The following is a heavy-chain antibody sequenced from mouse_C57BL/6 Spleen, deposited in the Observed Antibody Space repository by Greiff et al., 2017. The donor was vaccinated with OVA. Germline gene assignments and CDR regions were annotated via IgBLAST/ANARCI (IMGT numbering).Heavy chain of an antibody. D-gene: IGHD1-1*01. J-gene: IGHJ2*01. CDR3: ARGGYYYGSSSFDY. CDR1: GFTFSDYG. V-gene: IGHV5-17*01. Sequence: EVKLVESGGGLVKPGGSLKLSCAASGFTFSDYGMHWVRQAPEKGLEWVAYISSGSSTIYYAATVKGRFTISRDNAKNTLFLQMTSLRSEDTAMYYCARGGYYYGSSSFDYWGQGTTLTVSS. CDR2: ISSGSSTI.